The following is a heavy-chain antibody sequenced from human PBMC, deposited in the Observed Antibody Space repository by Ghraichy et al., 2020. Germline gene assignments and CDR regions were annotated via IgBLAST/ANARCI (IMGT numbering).Heavy chain of an antibody. CDR1: GGSISSSSYY. CDR2: IYYSGST. D-gene: IGHD6-19*01. V-gene: IGHV4-39*01. J-gene: IGHJ4*02. Sequence: SETLSLTCTVSGGSISSSSYYWGWIRQTPGKGLEWIGSIYYSGSTYYNPSLKSRVTISVDASKNQLSLKLSSVTAADTAVYYCGSVGYTSGYYYFDYWGQGTLVTVS. CDR3: GSVGYTSGYYYFDY.